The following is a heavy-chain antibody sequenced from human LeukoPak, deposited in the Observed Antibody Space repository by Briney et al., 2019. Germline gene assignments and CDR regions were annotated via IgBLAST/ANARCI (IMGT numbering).Heavy chain of an antibody. J-gene: IGHJ5*02. V-gene: IGHV4-59*01. Sequence: SETLSLTCTVSGGSISSYYWSWIRQPPGKGLEWIGYIYYSGSTNYNPSLKSRVTISVVTSKNQFSLKLSSVTAADTAVYYCARDLGYCSSTSCYGWFDPWGQGTLVTVSS. CDR1: GGSISSYY. CDR3: ARDLGYCSSTSCYGWFDP. CDR2: IYYSGST. D-gene: IGHD2-2*03.